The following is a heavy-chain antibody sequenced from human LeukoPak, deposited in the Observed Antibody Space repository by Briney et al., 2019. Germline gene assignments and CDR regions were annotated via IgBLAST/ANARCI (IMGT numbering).Heavy chain of an antibody. D-gene: IGHD3-10*01. Sequence: GASVKVSCKASGGTFSSYAISWVRQAPGQGLEWMGGIIPIFGTANYAQKFQGRVTITADESTSTAYMELSSLRSEDTAVYYCARDRILWFGELFPLGSWGQGTLVTVSS. CDR3: ARDRILWFGELFPLGS. CDR2: IIPIFGTA. V-gene: IGHV1-69*01. J-gene: IGHJ4*02. CDR1: GGTFSSYA.